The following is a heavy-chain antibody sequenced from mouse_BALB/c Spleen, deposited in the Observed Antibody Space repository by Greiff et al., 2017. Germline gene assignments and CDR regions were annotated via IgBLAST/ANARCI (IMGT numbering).Heavy chain of an antibody. D-gene: IGHD3-3*01. Sequence: EVQLQQSGAELVRPGALVKLSCKASGFNIKDYYMHWVKQRPEQGLEWIGWIDPENGNTIYDPKFQGKASITADTSSNKAYLQLSSLTSEDTAVYYCAREGTMGWFAYWGQGTLVTVSA. CDR3: AREGTMGWFAY. J-gene: IGHJ3*01. CDR2: IDPENGNT. CDR1: GFNIKDYY. V-gene: IGHV14-1*02.